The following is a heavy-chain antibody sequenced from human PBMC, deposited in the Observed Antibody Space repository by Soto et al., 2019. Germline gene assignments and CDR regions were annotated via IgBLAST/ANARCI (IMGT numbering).Heavy chain of an antibody. CDR2: ISGSGRNT. V-gene: IGHV3-23*01. Sequence: GGSLRLSCATSGFTFSSNAMSWVRQAPGKGLDWVSCISGSGRNTYYADSVKGRFTISRDNSKNTVFLQMNSLRAEDTAVYYCAKNGLSSSLSAIGSWGQGTLVTVSS. J-gene: IGHJ4*02. CDR1: GFTFSSNA. D-gene: IGHD6-6*01. CDR3: AKNGLSSSLSAIGS.